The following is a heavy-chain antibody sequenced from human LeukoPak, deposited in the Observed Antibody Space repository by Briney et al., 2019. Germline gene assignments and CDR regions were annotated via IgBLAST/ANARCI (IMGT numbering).Heavy chain of an antibody. Sequence: GGSLRLSCAASGFTFSRYWMHWVRPAPGKGVVWVSRINTDGSNTTYADSVKGRFSISRDNAKNTLYLQMNSLGAEHTAVYYCARSGGTYSFDRWGQGTMVTVSS. V-gene: IGHV3-74*01. CDR1: GFTFSRYW. J-gene: IGHJ3*02. CDR2: INTDGSNT. CDR3: ARSGGTYSFDR. D-gene: IGHD1-26*01.